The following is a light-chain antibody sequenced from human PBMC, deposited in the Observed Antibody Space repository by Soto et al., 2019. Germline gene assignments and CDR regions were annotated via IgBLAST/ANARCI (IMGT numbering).Light chain of an antibody. CDR2: ESN. V-gene: IGLV2-23*01. J-gene: IGLJ1*01. CDR1: HSDDGNSNL. CDR3: RSYGNRRNPEV. Sequence: QSAPTQPASVSGSLGQSITISCTGTHSDDGNSNLVSWYQQHPCRAPTLLIYESNKRPSGISDRFSGSRSGDTSSLTISGLQAEDEADYYCRSYGNRRNPEVFGAGTKLTV.